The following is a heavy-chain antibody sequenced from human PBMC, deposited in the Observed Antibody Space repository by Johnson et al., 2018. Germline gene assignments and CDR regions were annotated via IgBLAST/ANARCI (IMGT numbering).Heavy chain of an antibody. CDR3: ASSGTTVGPNYYYYGMDV. CDR1: GFTFSSYA. D-gene: IGHD4-11*01. V-gene: IGHV3-66*01. J-gene: IGHJ6*02. Sequence: VQLVESGGGLVQPGGSXRLSCAASGFTFSSYAMHWVRQAPGKGLEWVSVIYSGGSTYYADSVKGRFTISRDNSKNTLYLQMNSLSAEDTAVYYCASSGTTVGPNYYYYGMDVWGQGTTVTVSS. CDR2: IYSGGST.